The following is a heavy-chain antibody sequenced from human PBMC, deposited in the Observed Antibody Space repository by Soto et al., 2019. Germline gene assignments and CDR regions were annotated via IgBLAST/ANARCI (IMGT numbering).Heavy chain of an antibody. CDR2: IYYTGNT. J-gene: IGHJ4*02. CDR3: ARGGSLPFDY. Sequence: QVQLQESGPGLVKPSETLSLTCTVSGGSVSSGSHYWSWIRQPPGKGLEWIGYIYYTGNTNYNPSLKSRVTISVDTSKNQFSLKLNSVTAADTAMYYCARGGSLPFDYWGQGTLVTVSS. D-gene: IGHD3-16*01. V-gene: IGHV4-61*01. CDR1: GGSVSSGSHY.